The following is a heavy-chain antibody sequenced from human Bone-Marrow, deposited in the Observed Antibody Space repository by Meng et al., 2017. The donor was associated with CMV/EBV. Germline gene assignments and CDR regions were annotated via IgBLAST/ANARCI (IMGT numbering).Heavy chain of an antibody. Sequence: QVTLQQWGAGILKPSGPLSLPRGVYGAPFSGYWSWVRQPPGKGLEWIGEITHSGSTNYNVSLKSRVTISIDTSKNQFSLKLSSVTATDTAVYYCAPGFRSWSGSYSSWGQGTLVTVSS. D-gene: IGHD1-26*01. CDR3: APGFRSWSGSYSS. CDR2: ITHSGST. J-gene: IGHJ4*02. V-gene: IGHV4-34*01. CDR1: GAPFSGY.